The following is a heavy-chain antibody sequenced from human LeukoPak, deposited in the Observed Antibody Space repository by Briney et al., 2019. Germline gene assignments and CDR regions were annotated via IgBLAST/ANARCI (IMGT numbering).Heavy chain of an antibody. CDR2: IYSGGST. V-gene: IGHV3-53*01. CDR1: GFTVSSNY. Sequence: GGSLRLSCAASGFTVSSNYMSWVRQAPGKGLEWISVIYSGGSTYYADSVKGRFTISRDNSKNTLYLQMNSLRAEDTAVYYCARVGRITMVRGVIDYYGMDVWGKGTTVTVSS. D-gene: IGHD3-10*01. J-gene: IGHJ6*04. CDR3: ARVGRITMVRGVIDYYGMDV.